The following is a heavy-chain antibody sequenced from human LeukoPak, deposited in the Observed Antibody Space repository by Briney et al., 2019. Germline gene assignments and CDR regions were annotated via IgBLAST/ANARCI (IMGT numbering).Heavy chain of an antibody. CDR3: ATDRLGYCSSTSCYRFDY. J-gene: IGHJ4*02. CDR2: FDPEDGET. V-gene: IGHV1-24*01. D-gene: IGHD2-2*02. CDR1: GYTLTELS. Sequence: ASVKVSCKVSGYTLTELSMHWVRQAPGKGLEWMGGFDPEDGETIYAQKFQGRVTMTEDTSTDTAYMELSSLRSEDTAVYYCATDRLGYCSSTSCYRFDYWGQGTLVTVSS.